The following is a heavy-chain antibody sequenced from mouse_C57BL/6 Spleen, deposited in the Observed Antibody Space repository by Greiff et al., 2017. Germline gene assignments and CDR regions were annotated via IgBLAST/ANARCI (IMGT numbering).Heavy chain of an antibody. D-gene: IGHD1-1*01. CDR1: GYAFSSSW. V-gene: IGHV1-82*01. CDR2: IYPGDGDT. Sequence: QVQLKQSGPELVKPGASVKISCKASGYAFSSSWMNWVKQRPGQGLEWIGRIYPGDGDTNYNGKFKGKATLTADKSSSTAYMQLSSLTSEDSAVXFCARRYGSSLDYWGQGTTLTVSS. CDR3: ARRYGSSLDY. J-gene: IGHJ2*01.